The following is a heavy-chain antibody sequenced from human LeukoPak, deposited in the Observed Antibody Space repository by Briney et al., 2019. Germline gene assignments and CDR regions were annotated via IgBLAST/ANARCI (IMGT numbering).Heavy chain of an antibody. V-gene: IGHV3-21*01. J-gene: IGHJ4*02. D-gene: IGHD3-3*01. CDR1: GFTFSSYS. CDR3: ARVWKGHYDFWSGNLFDY. Sequence: GGSLRLSCAASGFTFSSYSMNWVRQAPGTGLEWVSSISSSSSYIYYADSVKGRFPISRDNAKNSLYLQMNSLRAEDTAVYYCARVWKGHYDFWSGNLFDYWGQGTLVTVSS. CDR2: ISSSSSYI.